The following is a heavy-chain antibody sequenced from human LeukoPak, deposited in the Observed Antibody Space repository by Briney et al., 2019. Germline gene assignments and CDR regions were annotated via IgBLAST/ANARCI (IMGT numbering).Heavy chain of an antibody. V-gene: IGHV3-30-3*01. Sequence: GGSLRLSCAASGFTFSSYALHWVRQAPGKGLDWVALISYGGSTKSYADSVKGRFTISRDSSTLYLQMNSLGIEDTAVYYCARGSVGTPPPFDYWGQGTLVTVSS. CDR1: GFTFSSYA. CDR2: ISYGGSTK. CDR3: ARGSVGTPPPFDY. D-gene: IGHD2-15*01. J-gene: IGHJ4*02.